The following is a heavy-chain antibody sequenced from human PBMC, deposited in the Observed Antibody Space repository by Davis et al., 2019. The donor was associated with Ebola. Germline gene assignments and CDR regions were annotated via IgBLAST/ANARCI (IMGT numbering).Heavy chain of an antibody. CDR1: GGSISSGGYY. Sequence: MPSETLSLTCTVSGGSISSGGYYWSWIRQHPGKGLEWFGYIYYSGSTYYNPSLKSRVTISVDTSKNQFSLKLSSVTAADTAVYYCAREAADGYKSKGFDYWGQGTLVTVSP. CDR2: IYYSGST. D-gene: IGHD5-24*01. V-gene: IGHV4-31*03. J-gene: IGHJ4*02. CDR3: AREAADGYKSKGFDY.